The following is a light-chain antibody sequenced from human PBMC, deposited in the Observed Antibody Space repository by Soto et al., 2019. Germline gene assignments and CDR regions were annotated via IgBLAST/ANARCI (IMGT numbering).Light chain of an antibody. CDR2: GES. CDR3: LRYGDSPPAYT. Sequence: EIVLTQSPGTVSLSPGERATLSCRASQSVSSRNLAWYRQKPGQAPSLLIFGESNRATGIPDRFSGSGSGTDFTLTIRRLEPEDCAVYYCLRYGDSPPAYTFGQGTKLEIK. J-gene: IGKJ2*01. V-gene: IGKV3-20*01. CDR1: QSVSSRN.